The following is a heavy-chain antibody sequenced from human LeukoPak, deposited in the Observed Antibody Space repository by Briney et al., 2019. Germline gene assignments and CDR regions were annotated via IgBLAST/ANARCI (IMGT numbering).Heavy chain of an antibody. D-gene: IGHD5-18*01. V-gene: IGHV3-20*04. J-gene: IGHJ4*02. CDR3: ARVRGIQLPFDY. Sequence: GGSLRLSCAASGFTFDDYGMSWVRQAPGKGLEWVSGINWNGGSKGYADSVKGRFTISRDNAKNSLYLQMNSLRAEDTALYYCARVRGIQLPFDYWGQGTLVTVSS. CDR1: GFTFDDYG. CDR2: INWNGGSK.